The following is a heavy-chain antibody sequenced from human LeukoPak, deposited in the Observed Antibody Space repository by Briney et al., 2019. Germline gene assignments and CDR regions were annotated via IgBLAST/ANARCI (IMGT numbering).Heavy chain of an antibody. Sequence: GGSLRLSCAASGFTFSGRLMSWRRQAPGKGLEWGANINQDGTDKYYVDSVNGRLTISRDNAKNSLYLKMNSLRAEDTDVYYCAREIVGTHKSRFAPWGQGTLVTVPS. CDR1: GFTFSGRL. J-gene: IGHJ5*02. V-gene: IGHV3-7*03. D-gene: IGHD1-26*01. CDR2: INQDGTDK. CDR3: AREIVGTHKSRFAP.